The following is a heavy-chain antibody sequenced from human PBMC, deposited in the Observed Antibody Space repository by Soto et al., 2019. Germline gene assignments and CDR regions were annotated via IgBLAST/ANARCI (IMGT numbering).Heavy chain of an antibody. CDR3: AHAGDYDLLSFDH. D-gene: IGHD4-17*01. CDR2: IYDSVST. Sequence: SETLSLTCTVSGGSISQNFWTWIRQPPGKALEYIGYIYDSVSTNYYPSFKGRIVISADTSKNQFSLTLRSVTAADTGTYFCAHAGDYDLLSFDHWGPGTLVTVSS. J-gene: IGHJ4*02. V-gene: IGHV4-59*01. CDR1: GGSISQNF.